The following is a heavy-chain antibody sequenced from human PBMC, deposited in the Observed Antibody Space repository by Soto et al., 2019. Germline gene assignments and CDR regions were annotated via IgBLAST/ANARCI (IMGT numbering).Heavy chain of an antibody. Sequence: QVQLVQSGAEVKKPGSSVKVSCKASGGTFSSYTISWVRQAPGQGLEWMGRIIPILGIANYAKKFQGRVTINADKSTSTAYMELSSLRSEDTAVYYCARSSDTAMVKDYYYMDVWGKGTTVTVSS. CDR3: ARSSDTAMVKDYYYMDV. V-gene: IGHV1-69*02. J-gene: IGHJ6*03. CDR1: GGTFSSYT. CDR2: IIPILGIA. D-gene: IGHD5-18*01.